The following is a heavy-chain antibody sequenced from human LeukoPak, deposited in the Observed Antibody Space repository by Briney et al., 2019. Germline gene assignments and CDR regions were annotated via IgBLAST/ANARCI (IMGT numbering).Heavy chain of an antibody. CDR1: GGSITSYY. J-gene: IGHJ6*02. V-gene: IGHV4-59*01. Sequence: SETLSLTCTVSGGSITSYYWSWIRQPPGKGLEWIGFVYSSGSTNYSPSLKTRVTISVDTSKNQFSLKLSSVTAADTAVYYCARIQSAYPYYYGLDVWGQGTTVSVSS. CDR3: ARIQSAYPYYYGLDV. CDR2: VYSSGST.